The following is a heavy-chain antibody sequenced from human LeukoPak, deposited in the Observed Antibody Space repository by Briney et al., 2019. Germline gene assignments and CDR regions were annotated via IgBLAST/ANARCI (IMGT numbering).Heavy chain of an antibody. CDR3: ARVDILTGLYYFDY. CDR1: GFTFSSYS. V-gene: IGHV3-21*01. Sequence: GGSLRLSCAASGFTFSSYSMNWARQAPGKGLEWVSSISSSSSYIYYADSVKGRFTISRDNAKNSLYLQMNSLRAEDTAVYYCARVDILTGLYYFDYWGQGTLVTVSS. J-gene: IGHJ4*02. CDR2: ISSSSSYI. D-gene: IGHD3-9*01.